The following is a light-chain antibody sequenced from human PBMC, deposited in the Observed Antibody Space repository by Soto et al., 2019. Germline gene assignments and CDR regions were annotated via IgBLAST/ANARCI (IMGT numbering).Light chain of an antibody. Sequence: IVLTQSPGTLALSPGEGVTLSGRASQSVPSNYLAWYQHKPGQAPRLLIYAASSRATGVPDRFSGSGSGTDFTLTISSLEPEDFAVYYCQQRSNWLFGPGTKVDI. CDR1: QSVPSNY. J-gene: IGKJ3*01. V-gene: IGKV3D-20*02. CDR2: AAS. CDR3: QQRSNWL.